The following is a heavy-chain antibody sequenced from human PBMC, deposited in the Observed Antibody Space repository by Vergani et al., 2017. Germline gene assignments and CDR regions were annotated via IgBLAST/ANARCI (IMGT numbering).Heavy chain of an antibody. CDR1: GYSFTNYW. Sequence: VRLVQSGAEVNKPGASLNISCQISGYSFTNYWIGWVRQMPGKGLEWMGIIHPADSDTRYSPSFQGQVTISVDKSISTAYLQRSRLRASDSAMYYCARLYGRDSSGSKYFDYWGQGTLVTVSS. V-gene: IGHV5-51*01. D-gene: IGHD3-22*01. CDR2: IHPADSDT. CDR3: ARLYGRDSSGSKYFDY. J-gene: IGHJ4*02.